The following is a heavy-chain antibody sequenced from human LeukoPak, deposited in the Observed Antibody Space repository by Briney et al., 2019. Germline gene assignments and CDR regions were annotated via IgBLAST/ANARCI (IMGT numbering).Heavy chain of an antibody. CDR1: GFTFDDYG. Sequence: PGGSLRLSCAASGFTFDDYGMSWVRQAPGKGLEWVAFIRYDGSNKYYADSVKGRFTISRDNSKNTLYLQMNSLRAEDTAVYYCAKGFGAIDPEYYFDYWGQGTLVTVSS. CDR3: AKGFGAIDPEYYFDY. CDR2: IRYDGSNK. J-gene: IGHJ4*02. D-gene: IGHD3-10*01. V-gene: IGHV3-30*02.